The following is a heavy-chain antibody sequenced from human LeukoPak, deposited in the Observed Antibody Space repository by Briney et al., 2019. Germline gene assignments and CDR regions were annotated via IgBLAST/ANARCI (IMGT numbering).Heavy chain of an antibody. V-gene: IGHV3-48*04. CDR3: ARGPGSSGWFDF. CDR1: GFTFSSYS. CDR2: ISSSSSTI. Sequence: GGSLRLSCAASGFTFSSYSMNWVRQAPGKGLGWVSYISSSSSTIYYADSVKGRFTISRDNAKNTLYLQMNSLRAEDTAVYYCARGPGSSGWFDFWGQGALVTVSS. J-gene: IGHJ4*02. D-gene: IGHD6-19*01.